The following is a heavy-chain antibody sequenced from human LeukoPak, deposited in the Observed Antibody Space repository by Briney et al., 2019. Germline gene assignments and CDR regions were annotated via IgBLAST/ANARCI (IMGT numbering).Heavy chain of an antibody. CDR1: EFIFSSHT. Sequence: PGGSLRLSCAASEFIFSSHTMNWVRQTPGKGLEWVSSISSSGTYIYYADSVKGRFTISRDNAKSSLYLQMNSLRAEDTAVYYCAREPVGDISFDYWGQGTVDTLSS. CDR2: ISSSGTYI. J-gene: IGHJ4*02. D-gene: IGHD1-26*01. CDR3: AREPVGDISFDY. V-gene: IGHV3-21*01.